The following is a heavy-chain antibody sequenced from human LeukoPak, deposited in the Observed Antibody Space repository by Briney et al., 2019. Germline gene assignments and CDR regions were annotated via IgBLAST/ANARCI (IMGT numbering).Heavy chain of an antibody. CDR3: ARVPTYCSGGSCSAPPFDY. Sequence: ASVKVSCKASGYTFTGYYMHWVRQAPGQGLEWMGWINPNSGGTNYAQKFQGRVTMTRDTSISTAYMELSRLRSDDTGVYYCARVPTYCSGGSCSAPPFDYWGQGTLVTVSS. J-gene: IGHJ4*02. D-gene: IGHD2-15*01. CDR1: GYTFTGYY. V-gene: IGHV1-2*02. CDR2: INPNSGGT.